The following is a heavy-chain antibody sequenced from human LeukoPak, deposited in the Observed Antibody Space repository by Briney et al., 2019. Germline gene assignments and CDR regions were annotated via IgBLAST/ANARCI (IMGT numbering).Heavy chain of an antibody. D-gene: IGHD2-21*02. CDR3: ARGSIVPFVVVTAHSAWGGFDY. CDR2: IYFSGGA. V-gene: IGHV4-59*12. CDR1: GGSISSYY. Sequence: SETLSLTCTVSGGSISSYYWSWIRQPPGKGLEWIGYIYFSGGANYNPSLKSRVTISVDASKNQFSLKLSSVTAADTAVYYCARGSIVPFVVVTAHSAWGGFDYWGQGTLVTVSS. J-gene: IGHJ4*02.